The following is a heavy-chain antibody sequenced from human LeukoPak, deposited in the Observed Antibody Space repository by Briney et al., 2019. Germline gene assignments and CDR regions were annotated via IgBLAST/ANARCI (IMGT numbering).Heavy chain of an antibody. V-gene: IGHV1-18*01. CDR3: ARAVSFSGSAVTGGAH. Sequence: ASVKSSCKASGYTFTSYGISWVRQAPGQGLEWIGWISVYNGNTIYAQKLQGRVTMTTDTSTSTAYMELRSHQSDDTAVYYCARAVSFSGSAVTGGAHWGQGTLVTVSS. CDR2: ISVYNGNT. D-gene: IGHD6-19*01. CDR1: GYTFTSYG. J-gene: IGHJ4*02.